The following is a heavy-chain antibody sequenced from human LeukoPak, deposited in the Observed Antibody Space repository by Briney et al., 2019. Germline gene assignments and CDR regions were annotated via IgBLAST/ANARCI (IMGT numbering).Heavy chain of an antibody. CDR1: GYRFTSYW. Sequence: PGESLKISCKGSGYRFTSYWIGWVRQIPGKGLDWEGFIYPGDSDTRYSPSFQGQVTISADKSMSTAHVQWSSLKASDTAMYYCARRRGRYSGDAFDIWGQGTMVTVSS. J-gene: IGHJ3*02. D-gene: IGHD1-26*01. CDR2: IYPGDSDT. CDR3: ARRRGRYSGDAFDI. V-gene: IGHV5-51*01.